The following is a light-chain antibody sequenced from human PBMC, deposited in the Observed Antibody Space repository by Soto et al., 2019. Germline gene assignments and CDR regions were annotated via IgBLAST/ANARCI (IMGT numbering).Light chain of an antibody. V-gene: IGKV1-39*01. J-gene: IGKJ1*01. CDR2: AAS. CDR3: QQSYSTPST. Sequence: DIQMSQSPSSLSASVGDRVTITCRASQGIGTDLGWYRQKPWKAPKLLIYAASSLQSGVPSRFSGSGSGTDFTLTISSLQPEDFATYYCQQSYSTPSTFGQGTKVDIK. CDR1: QGIGTD.